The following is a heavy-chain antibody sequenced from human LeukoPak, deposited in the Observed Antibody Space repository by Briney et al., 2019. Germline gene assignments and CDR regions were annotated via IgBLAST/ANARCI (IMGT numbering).Heavy chain of an antibody. Sequence: GGSLRLSCAASGFTFSSYSMNWVRQAPGKGLEWVSYISSSSTIYYADSVKGRFTISRDNAKNSLYPQMNSLRAEDTAVYYCARSGYSGYDFNYWGQGTLVTVSS. J-gene: IGHJ4*02. V-gene: IGHV3-48*01. D-gene: IGHD5-12*01. CDR3: ARSGYSGYDFNY. CDR2: ISSSSTI. CDR1: GFTFSSYS.